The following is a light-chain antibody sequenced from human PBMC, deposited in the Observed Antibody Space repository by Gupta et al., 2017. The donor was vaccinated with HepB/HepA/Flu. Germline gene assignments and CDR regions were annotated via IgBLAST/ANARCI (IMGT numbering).Light chain of an antibody. J-gene: IGKJ4*01. V-gene: IGKV1-39*01. CDR2: GAS. CDR1: QSITNF. CDR3: QQSDSTPIT. Sequence: SWGARVTITCRARQSITNFVNWYQQKPGKAPKLLIYGASTLHRGVPSRFTGSGSGTDFTLTINRLQPEDFATYYCQQSDSTPITFGGGTRLE.